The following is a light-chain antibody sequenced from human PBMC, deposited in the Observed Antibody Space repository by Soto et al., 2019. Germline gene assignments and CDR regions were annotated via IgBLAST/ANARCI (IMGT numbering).Light chain of an antibody. V-gene: IGLV2-23*02. CDR3: CSHAGRGSVV. J-gene: IGLJ2*01. CDR2: EVS. Sequence: QSALAQPASVSRSPGQSITISCTGTSSDIGRYDLVAWYQQHPGEAPKLVIYEVSKRPSGISDRFSASKSGNTASLTISGLQAEDEANYYCCSHAGRGSVVFGGGTKPTVL. CDR1: SSDIGRYDL.